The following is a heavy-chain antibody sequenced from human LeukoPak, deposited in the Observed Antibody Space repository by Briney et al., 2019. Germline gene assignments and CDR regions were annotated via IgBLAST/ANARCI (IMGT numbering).Heavy chain of an antibody. V-gene: IGHV4-34*01. CDR2: INHSGST. J-gene: IGHJ4*02. D-gene: IGHD3-22*01. CDR1: GGSLSGYH. Sequence: PSETLSLTCAVYGGSLSGYHWSWIRQPPGKGLEWIGEINHSGSTNYNPSLKSRVTISVDTSKNQFSLKLSSVTAADTAVYYCARVVVDYYDSSGIFDYWGQGTLVTVSS. CDR3: ARVVVDYYDSSGIFDY.